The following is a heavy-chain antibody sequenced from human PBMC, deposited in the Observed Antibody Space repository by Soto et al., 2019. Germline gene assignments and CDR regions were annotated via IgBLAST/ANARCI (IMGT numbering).Heavy chain of an antibody. CDR2: IYYSGST. CDR1: GGSISSSSYY. J-gene: IGHJ4*02. CDR3: ARGRRYSSSWYSDY. D-gene: IGHD6-13*01. V-gene: IGHV4-39*01. Sequence: SETLSLTCTASGGSISSSSYYWGWIRQPPGKGLEWIGSIYYSGSTCYNPSLKSRVTISVDTSKNQFSLKLSSVTAADTAVYYCARGRRYSSSWYSDYWGQGTLVTVSS.